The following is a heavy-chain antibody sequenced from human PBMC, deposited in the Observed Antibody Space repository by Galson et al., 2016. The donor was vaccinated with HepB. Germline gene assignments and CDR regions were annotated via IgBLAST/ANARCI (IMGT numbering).Heavy chain of an antibody. Sequence: PALVKPTQTLTLTCTFSGFSLSTSGMCVSWIRQPPGKALEWLALINWNDDKYYITSLKTRLTISKDTSKNQVVLTMTNMDPVDTATYYCARMRYCSSTSCQNAFYYFDYWGQGTLVTASS. D-gene: IGHD2-2*01. J-gene: IGHJ4*02. CDR1: GFSLSTSGMC. CDR2: INWNDDK. V-gene: IGHV2-70*01. CDR3: ARMRYCSSTSCQNAFYYFDY.